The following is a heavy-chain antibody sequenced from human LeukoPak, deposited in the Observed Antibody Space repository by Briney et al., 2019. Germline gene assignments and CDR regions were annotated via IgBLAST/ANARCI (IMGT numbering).Heavy chain of an antibody. J-gene: IGHJ4*02. CDR3: AREVPVDTAMVTEALDY. Sequence: GGSLRLSCAASGFTFSSYGMHWVRQAPGKGLEWVAFIRYDGSNKYYADSVKGRFTISRDNSKNTLYLQMNSLRAEDTAVYYCAREVPVDTAMVTEALDYWGQGTLVTVSS. CDR1: GFTFSSYG. V-gene: IGHV3-30*02. CDR2: IRYDGSNK. D-gene: IGHD5-18*01.